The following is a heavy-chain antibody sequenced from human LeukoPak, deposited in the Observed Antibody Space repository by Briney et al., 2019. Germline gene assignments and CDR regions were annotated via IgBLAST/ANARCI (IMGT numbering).Heavy chain of an antibody. CDR2: INHSGST. V-gene: IGHV4-34*01. CDR3: AREARQRIAVAGMRAFDI. J-gene: IGHJ3*02. CDR1: GGSFSGYY. D-gene: IGHD6-19*01. Sequence: SETLSLTCAVYGGSFSGYYWSWIRQPPGKGLEWIGEINHSGSTNYNPSLKSRVTISVDTSKNQFSLKLSSVTAADTAVYYCAREARQRIAVAGMRAFDIWGQGTMVTVSS.